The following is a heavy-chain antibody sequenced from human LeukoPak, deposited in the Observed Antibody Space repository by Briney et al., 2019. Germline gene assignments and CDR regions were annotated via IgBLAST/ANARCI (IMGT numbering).Heavy chain of an antibody. CDR2: ISSSGSAM. Sequence: GGSLRLSCAVSGFTFSSYGMNWVRQAPGKGLEWVSYISSSGSAMYYADSVMGRFTISRDNAKNSLYLQMNSLRAEDTAIYYCARALHIVVDGKGYWGQGTLVTVSS. J-gene: IGHJ4*02. CDR3: ARALHIVVDGKGY. V-gene: IGHV3-48*03. CDR1: GFTFSSYG. D-gene: IGHD2-21*01.